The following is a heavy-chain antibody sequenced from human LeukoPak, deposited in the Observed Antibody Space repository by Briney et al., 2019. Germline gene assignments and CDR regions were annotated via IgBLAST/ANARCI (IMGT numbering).Heavy chain of an antibody. CDR2: ISIGSTRI. J-gene: IGHJ3*02. Sequence: GGSLRLSCAASGFTFSNFNMNWVRQAPGKGLEWVSTISIGSTRILYADSVEGRFTISRDDAKNSLHLQMNSLRVEDTAVYFCARGLQYNDAFDIWGQGTMVAVSS. CDR3: ARGLQYNDAFDI. V-gene: IGHV3-21*01. D-gene: IGHD1-1*01. CDR1: GFTFSNFN.